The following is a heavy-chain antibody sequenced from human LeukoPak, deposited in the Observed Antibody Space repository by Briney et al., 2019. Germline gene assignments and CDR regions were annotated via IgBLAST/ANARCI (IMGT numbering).Heavy chain of an antibody. Sequence: GGPLRLSCAASRFTFSSYGTHWVRQAPGKGLEWVAYIQYDGSNEQYADSVKGRFSISRDSSKNILYLQMNSLRAEDTAVYYCANRGYGSGSYSFDYWGQGTLVTVSS. CDR1: RFTFSSYG. D-gene: IGHD3-10*01. CDR3: ANRGYGSGSYSFDY. V-gene: IGHV3-30*02. J-gene: IGHJ4*02. CDR2: IQYDGSNE.